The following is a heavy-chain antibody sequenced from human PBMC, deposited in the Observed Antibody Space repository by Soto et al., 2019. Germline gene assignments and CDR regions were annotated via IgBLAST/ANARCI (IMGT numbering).Heavy chain of an antibody. CDR2: IIPNFVTS. D-gene: IGHD7-27*01. V-gene: IGHV1-69*01. J-gene: IGHJ3*01. Sequence: QVQLVQSGAEVKNPGSSVTVSCKASGGTFNNYAISWVRQAPGQGLEWMGGIIPNFVTSNYAQRFQGRVTITADESTKTVLMELGSLTSPAAAGYYWARGPTWALVFDVWGQGTLVTVSS. CDR1: GGTFNNYA. CDR3: ARGPTWALVFDV.